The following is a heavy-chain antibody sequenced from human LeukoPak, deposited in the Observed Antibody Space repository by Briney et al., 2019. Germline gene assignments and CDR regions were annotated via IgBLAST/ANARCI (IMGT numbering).Heavy chain of an antibody. CDR2: INHSGST. D-gene: IGHD6-13*01. J-gene: IGHJ5*02. V-gene: IGHV4-34*01. CDR1: GGSFSGYY. CDR3: ARDGAIAAAGTEGWFDP. Sequence: PSETPSLTCAVYGGSFSGYYWSWIRQPPGKGLEWIGEINHSGSTNYNPSLKSRVTISVDTSKNQFSLKLSSVTAADTAVYYCARDGAIAAAGTEGWFDPWGQGTLVTVSS.